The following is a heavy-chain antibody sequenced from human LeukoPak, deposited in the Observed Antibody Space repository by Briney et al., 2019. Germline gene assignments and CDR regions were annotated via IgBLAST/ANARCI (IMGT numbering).Heavy chain of an antibody. CDR1: EYTFTGYY. CDR3: ARDGSGNYYYFDY. CDR2: INPNSGGT. J-gene: IGHJ4*02. Sequence: GASVKVSCKASEYTFTGYYIHWARQAPGQGLEWMGRINPNSGGTNYAQKFQGRVTMTRDTSISTAYMELSRLRSDDTAVYYCARDGSGNYYYFDYWGQGTLVTVSS. D-gene: IGHD3-10*01. V-gene: IGHV1-2*06.